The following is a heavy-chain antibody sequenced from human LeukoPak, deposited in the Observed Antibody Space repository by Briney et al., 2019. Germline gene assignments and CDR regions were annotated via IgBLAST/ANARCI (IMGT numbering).Heavy chain of an antibody. J-gene: IGHJ3*02. CDR2: IYTSGST. V-gene: IGHV4-61*02. CDR3: ARHDAFDI. CDR1: GGSISSDNIY. Sequence: SETLSLTCTVSGGSISSDNIYWSWVRQPAGKGLEWIGRIYTSGSTNYNPSLESRVTISVDTSKNQLSLKLSSVTAVDTAVYYCARHDAFDIWGQGTMVTVSS.